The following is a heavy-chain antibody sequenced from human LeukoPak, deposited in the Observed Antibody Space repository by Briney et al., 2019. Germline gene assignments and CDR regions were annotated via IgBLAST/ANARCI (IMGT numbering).Heavy chain of an antibody. CDR2: INHSGST. Sequence: SETLSLTCAVYGGSFSGYYWSWIRQPPGKGLEWIGEINHSGSTNYNPSLKSRVTISVDTSKNQFSLKLSSVTAADTAVYYCARGWRRDFDWLLYKDWFDPWGQGTLVTVSS. CDR3: ARGWRRDFDWLLYKDWFDP. CDR1: GGSFSGYY. V-gene: IGHV4-34*01. J-gene: IGHJ5*02. D-gene: IGHD3-9*01.